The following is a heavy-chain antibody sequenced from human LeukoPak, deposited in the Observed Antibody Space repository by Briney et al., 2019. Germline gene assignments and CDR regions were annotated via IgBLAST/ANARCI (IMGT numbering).Heavy chain of an antibody. CDR2: INVDGTAE. CDR3: ARDPYRFAFDI. D-gene: IGHD1-26*01. J-gene: IGHJ3*02. V-gene: IGHV3-7*03. Sequence: GGSLRLSCAASGFIVSSNYMSWVRQTPGQGLEWVANINVDGTAEYYVDSVKGRFTISRDNAKNSLYLQMNSLRAEDTAVYYCARDPYRFAFDIWGQGTVVLVSS. CDR1: GFIVSSNY.